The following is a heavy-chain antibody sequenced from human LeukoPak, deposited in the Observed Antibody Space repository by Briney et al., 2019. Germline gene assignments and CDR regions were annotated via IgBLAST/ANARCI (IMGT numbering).Heavy chain of an antibody. J-gene: IGHJ4*02. CDR3: ARDIVVVVAAPHYFDY. D-gene: IGHD2-15*01. CDR2: ISGSGGST. CDR1: GFTLITYA. Sequence: GGSLRLSCAASGFTLITYAMRWVRQAPGKGLEWVSAISGSGGSTYYADSVKGRFTISRDNSKNTLYLQMNSLRAEDTAVYYCARDIVVVVAAPHYFDYWGQGTLVTVSS. V-gene: IGHV3-23*01.